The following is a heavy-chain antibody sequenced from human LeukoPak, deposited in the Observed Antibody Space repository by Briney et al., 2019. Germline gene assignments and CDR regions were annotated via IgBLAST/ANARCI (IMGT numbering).Heavy chain of an antibody. D-gene: IGHD5-18*01. Sequence: PSQTLSLTCTVSGASISSGGYYWSWIRQHPGKGLEWIGYIYYSGSTYYNPSLKSRVTISVDTSKNQFSLKLSSVTAADTAVYYCARRGYSYGSDYWGQGTLVTVSS. J-gene: IGHJ4*02. CDR1: GASISSGGYY. CDR3: ARRGYSYGSDY. CDR2: IYYSGST. V-gene: IGHV4-31*03.